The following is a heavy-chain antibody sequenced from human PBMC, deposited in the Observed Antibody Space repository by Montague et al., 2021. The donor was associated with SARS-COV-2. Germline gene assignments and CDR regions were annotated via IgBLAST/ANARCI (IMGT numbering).Heavy chain of an antibody. CDR2: INHSGNT. Sequence: SETLSLTCTVYGGSFSDYHYCWIRQPPGQGLERVGEINHSGNTNYNSTPKLRGTISVDKSKNQYSLKLSSVTAADTAVYYCASDLIFGGVLPSRFGYGMDVWGQGTTVTVSS. J-gene: IGHJ6*02. D-gene: IGHD3-3*01. CDR1: GGSFSDYH. CDR3: ASDLIFGGVLPSRFGYGMDV. V-gene: IGHV4-34*01.